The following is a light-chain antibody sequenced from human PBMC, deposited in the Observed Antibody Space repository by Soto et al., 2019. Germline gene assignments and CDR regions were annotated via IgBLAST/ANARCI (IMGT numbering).Light chain of an antibody. Sequence: EIVLTQSPDTLSWSPGERVTLSCRASQSVNTYVAWYQQKPGPAPRPLMYGASSRTTGIPDRFSGSGSGTDFTLTIRRLEPEDFAMYYCQQYDNSPLTLGRGTKVDIK. J-gene: IGKJ4*01. CDR2: GAS. V-gene: IGKV3-20*01. CDR1: QSVNTY. CDR3: QQYDNSPLT.